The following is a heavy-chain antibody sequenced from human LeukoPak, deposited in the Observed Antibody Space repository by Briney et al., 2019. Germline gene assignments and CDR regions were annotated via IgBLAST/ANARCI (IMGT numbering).Heavy chain of an antibody. CDR1: GFTFSNAC. CDR3: ATYRTGYYYFDY. Sequence: GGSLRLSCAASGFTFSNACMSWVRQASGKGLEWVGRIQSKTDAGTTEYAAPVKGRFTISRDDSKSTLYLQMNSLETEDTAVYCCATYRTGYYYFDYWGPGTLVTVSS. J-gene: IGHJ4*02. CDR2: IQSKTDAGTT. D-gene: IGHD3-9*01. V-gene: IGHV3-15*01.